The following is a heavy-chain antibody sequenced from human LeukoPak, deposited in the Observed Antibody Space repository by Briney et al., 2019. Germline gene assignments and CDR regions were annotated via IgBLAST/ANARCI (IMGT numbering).Heavy chain of an antibody. D-gene: IGHD6-19*01. J-gene: IGHJ4*02. CDR3: ARPWVSVAGTSHDDY. CDR1: GGSISSSSYY. V-gene: IGHV4-39*01. CDR2: IYYSGST. Sequence: SETLSLTCTVSGGSISSSSYYWGWIRQPPGKGLEWIGSIYYSGSTYYNPSLKSRVTISVDTSKNQFSLKLSSVTAAGTAVYYCARPWVSVAGTSHDDYWGQGTLVTVSS.